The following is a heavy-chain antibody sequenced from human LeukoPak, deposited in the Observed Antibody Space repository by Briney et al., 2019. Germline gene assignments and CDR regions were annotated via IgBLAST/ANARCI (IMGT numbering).Heavy chain of an antibody. Sequence: GGSLRLSCAASGFTFDDYAMHWVRQAPGKGLEWVSGISWNSGSIGYADSVKGRFTISRDNAKNSLYLQMNSLRAEDTALYYCAKGTHYDILTGYLDYWGQGTLVTVSS. CDR3: AKGTHYDILTGYLDY. CDR1: GFTFDDYA. V-gene: IGHV3-9*01. D-gene: IGHD3-9*01. J-gene: IGHJ4*02. CDR2: ISWNSGSI.